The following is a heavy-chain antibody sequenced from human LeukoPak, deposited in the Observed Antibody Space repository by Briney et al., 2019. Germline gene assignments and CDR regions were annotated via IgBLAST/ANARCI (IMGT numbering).Heavy chain of an antibody. D-gene: IGHD3-9*01. J-gene: IGHJ5*02. CDR2: ISQNGDS. CDR3: ARHYFQLYYDILTGYYGWFDP. CDR1: GGSLSFYY. Sequence: SETLSLTCGVSGGSLSFYYWSWIRQSPGKGLEWIAEISQNGDSNYNMSLKSRVTISLDKSKNQVSLKLNSVTAADTAVYYCARHYFQLYYDILTGYYGWFDPWGQGTLVTVSS. V-gene: IGHV4-34*01.